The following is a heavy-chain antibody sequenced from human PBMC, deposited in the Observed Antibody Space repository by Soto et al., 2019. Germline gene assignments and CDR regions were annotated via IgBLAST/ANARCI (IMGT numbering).Heavy chain of an antibody. J-gene: IGHJ4*02. Sequence: SETLSLTCAVYGGSFSGYYWSWIRQPPGKGLEWIGEINHSGSTNYNPSLKSRVTISVDTSKNQFSLKLSSVTAADTAVYYCARVGFWSGYYSDYWGQGTLVTVSS. CDR1: GGSFSGYY. CDR2: INHSGST. D-gene: IGHD3-3*01. V-gene: IGHV4-34*01. CDR3: ARVGFWSGYYSDY.